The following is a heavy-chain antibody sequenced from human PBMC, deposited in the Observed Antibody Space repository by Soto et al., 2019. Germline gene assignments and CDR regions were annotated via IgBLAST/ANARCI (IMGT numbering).Heavy chain of an antibody. J-gene: IGHJ5*02. V-gene: IGHV4-31*03. D-gene: IGHD3-22*01. Sequence: PSETLSLACPVAGGSISSGGYYWSWIRQHPGKGLDWIGYIYYSGSTYYNPSLKSRVTISVDTSKNQFSLKLSSVTAADTAVYYCARGDGLTPYYYDSSGYFGFDPRGQGTLVTV. CDR3: ARGDGLTPYYYDSSGYFGFDP. CDR2: IYYSGST. CDR1: GGSISSGGYY.